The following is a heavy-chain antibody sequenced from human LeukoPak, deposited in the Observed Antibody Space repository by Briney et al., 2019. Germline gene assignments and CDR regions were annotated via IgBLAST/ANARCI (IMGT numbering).Heavy chain of an antibody. V-gene: IGHV1-69*13. CDR2: IIPIFGTA. Sequence: ASVKVSCKASGYTFTGSYMHWVRQAPGQGLEWMGGIIPIFGTANYAQKFQGRVTITADESTSTAYMELSSLRSEDTAVYYCARMSGYCSGGSCYGGTWIDPWGQGTLVTVSS. CDR1: GYTFTGSY. J-gene: IGHJ5*02. D-gene: IGHD2-15*01. CDR3: ARMSGYCSGGSCYGGTWIDP.